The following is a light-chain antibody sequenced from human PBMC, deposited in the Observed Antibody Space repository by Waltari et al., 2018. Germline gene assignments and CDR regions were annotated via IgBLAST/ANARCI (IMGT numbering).Light chain of an antibody. CDR2: EVT. Sequence: QSALTQPRSVSGSPGQSVTISCTGTSSDVGGYNYVSWYQQYPGKAPKLMIYEVTKRPSGVPDRFSGSKSGDTASLTISGLQAEDEADYYCCSYGGSKLIFGGGTKLTVL. CDR1: SSDVGGYNY. V-gene: IGLV2-11*01. CDR3: CSYGGSKLI. J-gene: IGLJ2*01.